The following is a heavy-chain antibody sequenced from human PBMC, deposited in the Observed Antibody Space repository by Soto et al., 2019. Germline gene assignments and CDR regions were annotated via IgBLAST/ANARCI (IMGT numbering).Heavy chain of an antibody. D-gene: IGHD3-3*01. CDR3: ARGGQDFWSGPFDY. V-gene: IGHV4-4*07. Sequence: PSETLSLTCTVSGGSISNYFCNWIRQPAGKGLEWIGRIDNSGSTNYNPSHKSRITMTADTSRNQFSQKLNSVTAADTAVYYCARGGQDFWSGPFDYWGQGALVTVS. CDR1: GGSISNYF. CDR2: IDNSGST. J-gene: IGHJ4*02.